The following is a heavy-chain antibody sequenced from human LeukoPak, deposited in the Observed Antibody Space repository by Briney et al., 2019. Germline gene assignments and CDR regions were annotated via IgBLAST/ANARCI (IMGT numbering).Heavy chain of an antibody. Sequence: PSETLSLTCTVSGGSISSHYWSWIRQPPGKGLEWIGYMYYSGSTKYNPSLKSRVTISVDTSKRQFSLKLRSVSAADTAVYYCARGPDCTSTSSYPYSYYFYMDVWDKGTTVTVSS. J-gene: IGHJ6*03. D-gene: IGHD2-2*01. CDR2: MYYSGST. CDR3: ARGPDCTSTSSYPYSYYFYMDV. V-gene: IGHV4-59*11. CDR1: GGSISSHY.